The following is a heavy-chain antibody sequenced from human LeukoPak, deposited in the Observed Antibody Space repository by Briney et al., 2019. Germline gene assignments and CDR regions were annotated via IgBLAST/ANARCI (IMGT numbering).Heavy chain of an antibody. J-gene: IGHJ4*02. CDR1: GFTLSSYW. D-gene: IGHD2-8*01. CDR2: IKQDGSEK. V-gene: IGHV3-7*01. Sequence: QPGGSLRLSCVASGFTLSSYWLHWVRQSPGKGLGWVAIIKQDGSEKFYVDSVKGRFTISRDNDKNSVYLQMNSLRVEDTAGYHCARGNGFIIDYWGQGTLVTVSS. CDR3: ARGNGFIIDY.